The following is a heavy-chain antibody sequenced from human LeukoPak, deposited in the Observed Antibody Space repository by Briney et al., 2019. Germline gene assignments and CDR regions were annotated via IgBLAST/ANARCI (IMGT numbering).Heavy chain of an antibody. CDR3: ARDRDSSGYYSMGYYCGMDV. V-gene: IGHV4-61*02. J-gene: IGHJ6*02. CDR1: GGSISSSSYY. CDR2: IYTSGST. Sequence: SETLSLTCTVSGGSISSSSYYWGWIRQPAGKGLEWIGRIYTSGSTNYNPSLKSRVTMSVDTSKNQFSLKLSSVTAADTAVYYCARDRDSSGYYSMGYYCGMDVWGQGTTVTVSS. D-gene: IGHD3-22*01.